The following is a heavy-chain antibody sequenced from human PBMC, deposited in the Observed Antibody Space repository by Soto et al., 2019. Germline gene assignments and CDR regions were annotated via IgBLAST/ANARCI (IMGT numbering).Heavy chain of an antibody. CDR1: GYTFTTYS. D-gene: IGHD3-10*01. CDR3: ARFYASGSYPYDD. CDR2: ISAYNGNT. V-gene: IGHV1-18*01. Sequence: SVKVSCKSSGYTFTTYSIGLVRQAPGQGLEWMGWISAYNGNTNYAQNLQGRVTMTTDTSTSKAYMELRSLRSDDTAVYYCARFYASGSYPYDDWGQGTLVTVSS. J-gene: IGHJ4*02.